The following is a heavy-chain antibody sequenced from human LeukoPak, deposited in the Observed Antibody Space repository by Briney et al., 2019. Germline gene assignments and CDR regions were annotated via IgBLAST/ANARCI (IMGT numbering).Heavy chain of an antibody. CDR1: GFTFSRYT. CDR2: ISSRRS. CDR3: VREGGGGYSYDY. J-gene: IGHJ4*02. D-gene: IGHD5-18*01. Sequence: GGSLRLSCAASGFTFSRYTMIWVRQAPGKGLEWVSSISSRRSYYADSVTGRFTISRDNATNSLYLQMNGLRVEDTAVYYCVREGGGGYSYDYWGQGTLVTVSS. V-gene: IGHV3-21*01.